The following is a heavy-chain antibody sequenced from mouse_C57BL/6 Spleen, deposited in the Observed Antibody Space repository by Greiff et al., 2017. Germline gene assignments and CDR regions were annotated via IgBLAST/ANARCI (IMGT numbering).Heavy chain of an antibody. Sequence: QVQLQQPGAELVMPGASVKLSCKASGYTFTSYWMHWVKQRPGQGLEWIGEIDPSDSSTNYNQKFKGKSTFTVDKSSSTAYMQLSSLTSEDSAVYYCAREREIYFGSKSNLYFDVWGTGTTVTVSS. J-gene: IGHJ1*03. CDR3: AREREIYFGSKSNLYFDV. CDR2: IDPSDSST. D-gene: IGHD1-1*01. CDR1: GYTFTSYW. V-gene: IGHV1-69*01.